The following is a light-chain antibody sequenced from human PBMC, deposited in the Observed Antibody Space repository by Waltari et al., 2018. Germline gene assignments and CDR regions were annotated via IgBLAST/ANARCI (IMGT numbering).Light chain of an antibody. Sequence: DIQMTQSPSTLSASVGDIVTITCRASQTVSVWLAWYQQKPGKAPKLLISKASSLEGGVPSRFSGSGSGTEFTLTINSLQPDDFATYHYQHYDSYPFSFGQGTKLQIK. CDR2: KAS. V-gene: IGKV1-5*03. CDR1: QTVSVW. CDR3: QHYDSYPFS. J-gene: IGKJ2*01.